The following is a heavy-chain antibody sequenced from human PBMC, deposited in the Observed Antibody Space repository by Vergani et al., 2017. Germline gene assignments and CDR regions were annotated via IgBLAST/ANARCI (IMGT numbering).Heavy chain of an antibody. CDR2: ISWNSGSI. V-gene: IGHV3-9*01. Sequence: EVQLVESGGGLVQPGRSLRLSCAASGFTFDDYAMHWVRQAPGKGLEWVSGISWNSGSIGYADSVKGRFTISRDNAKNSLYLQMNSLRAEDTAVYYCARDIRSGWRSNYYGMDVWGQGTTVTVSS. CDR3: ARDIRSGWRSNYYGMDV. J-gene: IGHJ6*02. CDR1: GFTFDDYA. D-gene: IGHD6-19*01.